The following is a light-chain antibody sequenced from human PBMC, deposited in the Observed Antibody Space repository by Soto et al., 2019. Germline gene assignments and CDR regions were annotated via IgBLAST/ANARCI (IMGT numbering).Light chain of an antibody. CDR3: QQYNSYPYS. CDR1: QNIDSW. V-gene: IGKV1-5*01. Sequence: DIQVTQSPSTLSASVGDRVTISCRASQNIDSWLAWYQQKPGKAPKLLIYDASSLESGVPSRFSGSGSGTEFTLTISSLQPDDVATYYCQQYNSYPYSFGPGTKVDIK. J-gene: IGKJ3*01. CDR2: DAS.